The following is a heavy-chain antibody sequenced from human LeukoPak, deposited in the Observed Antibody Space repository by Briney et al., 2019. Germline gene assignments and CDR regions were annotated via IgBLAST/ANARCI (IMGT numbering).Heavy chain of an antibody. CDR3: ARHTGPDTLMVVVSPVGWFDT. Sequence: PSETLSLTCTVSGGSITNRTDHWAWIRQPPGKGLEWIGSIYHSGRTYYNPSLKSRVTISVATSKRQFSLKLSSVTAADTSVYYCARHTGPDTLMVVVSPVGWFDTWGQGTQVTVSS. J-gene: IGHJ5*02. CDR2: IYHSGRT. CDR1: GGSITNRTDH. V-gene: IGHV4-39*01. D-gene: IGHD3-22*01.